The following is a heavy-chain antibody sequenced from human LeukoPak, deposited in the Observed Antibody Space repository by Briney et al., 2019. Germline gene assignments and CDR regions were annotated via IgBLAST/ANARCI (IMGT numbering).Heavy chain of an antibody. CDR3: ARGYSGSLD. V-gene: IGHV3-74*01. J-gene: IGHJ4*02. CDR2: INNDGSNT. Sequence: GGSLRLSCAVSGFTFSNAWMHWVRQAPGKGLVWVSRINNDGSNTIYADSVKGRFTISRDNAKNTLYLQMNSLRAEDTAVYYCARGYSGSLDWGQGTLVTVSS. D-gene: IGHD1-26*01. CDR1: GFTFSNAW.